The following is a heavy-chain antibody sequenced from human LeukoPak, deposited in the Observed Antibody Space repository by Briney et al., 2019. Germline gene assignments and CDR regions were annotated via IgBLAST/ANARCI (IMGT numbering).Heavy chain of an antibody. D-gene: IGHD3-22*01. V-gene: IGHV4-4*07. CDR1: GAYIDNYY. Sequence: SSETLSLTCTVSGAYIDNYYWTWVRQPAAQGLEWIGRLHASESAIYNPSLKGRVTVSLDTSKDQFSLTLTSVTAADSAVYYCASLSSGADFDVWGQGTVVTVSS. CDR2: LHASESA. J-gene: IGHJ3*01. CDR3: ASLSSGADFDV.